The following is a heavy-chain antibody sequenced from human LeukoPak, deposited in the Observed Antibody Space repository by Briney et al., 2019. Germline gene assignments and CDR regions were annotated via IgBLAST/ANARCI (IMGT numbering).Heavy chain of an antibody. CDR2: IHDSGST. CDR3: ASLYFYGSGSFPNY. V-gene: IGHV4-39*01. CDR1: GGSISTRYYY. D-gene: IGHD3-10*01. Sequence: SETLSLTCAVSGGSISTRYYYWGWIRQPPGKGLEWIGTIHDSGSTYYSPSLKSQVTISVDTSNNQFSLKLSSVTAGDTAVYYCASLYFYGSGSFPNYWGQGTLVTVST. J-gene: IGHJ4*02.